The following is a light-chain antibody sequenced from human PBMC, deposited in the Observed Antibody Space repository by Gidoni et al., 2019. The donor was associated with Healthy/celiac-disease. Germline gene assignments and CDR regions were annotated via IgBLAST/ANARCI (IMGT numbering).Light chain of an antibody. CDR1: QGISSY. V-gene: IGKV1-8*01. Sequence: AFRMTQSPSSFSASTGDGVTITCQASQGISSYLAWYQQKPGKAPKLLIYAASTLQSGVPSRFSGSGSGTDFTLTISCLQSEDCATYYCQQYYSYPLTFGGGTKVEIK. CDR2: AAS. CDR3: QQYYSYPLT. J-gene: IGKJ4*02.